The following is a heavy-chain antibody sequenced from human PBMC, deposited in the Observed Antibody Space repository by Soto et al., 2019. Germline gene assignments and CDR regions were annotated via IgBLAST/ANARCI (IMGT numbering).Heavy chain of an antibody. CDR3: AGLLYSSSWYGGGAFDI. V-gene: IGHV4-30-4*01. CDR1: GGSISSGDYY. D-gene: IGHD6-13*01. J-gene: IGHJ3*02. Sequence: KPSETLSLTCTVSGGSISSGDYYWSWIRQPPGKGLEWIGYIYYSGSTYYNPSLKSRVTISVDTSKNQFSLKLSSVTAADTAVYYCAGLLYSSSWYGGGAFDIWGQGTMVTVSS. CDR2: IYYSGST.